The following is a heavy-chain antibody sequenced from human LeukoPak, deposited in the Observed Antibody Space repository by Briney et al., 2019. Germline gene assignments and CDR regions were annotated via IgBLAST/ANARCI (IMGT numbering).Heavy chain of an antibody. D-gene: IGHD5-18*01. Sequence: GRSLRLSCAASGFTFSSYAMHWVRQAPGKRLEWVAVIWYDGSNKYYADSVKGRFTISRDNSKNTLYLQMNSLRAEDTAVYYCARAHGYSYGYIDYWGQGTLVTVSS. CDR2: IWYDGSNK. J-gene: IGHJ4*02. CDR3: ARAHGYSYGYIDY. CDR1: GFTFSSYA. V-gene: IGHV3-33*01.